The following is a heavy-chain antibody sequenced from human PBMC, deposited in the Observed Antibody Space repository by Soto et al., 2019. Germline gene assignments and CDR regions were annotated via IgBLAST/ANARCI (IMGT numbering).Heavy chain of an antibody. Sequence: QVQLVQSGAEVKKPGSSVKVSCKASGGTFSSYAISWVRQAPGQGLEWRGGIIPIFGTANYEQKFQGRVPITAEESTSTGYMELSSRRSEDTAVYYCARFSGSYSGGFDYWGQGTLVTVSS. D-gene: IGHD1-26*01. CDR3: ARFSGSYSGGFDY. J-gene: IGHJ4*02. V-gene: IGHV1-69*12. CDR1: GGTFSSYA. CDR2: IIPIFGTA.